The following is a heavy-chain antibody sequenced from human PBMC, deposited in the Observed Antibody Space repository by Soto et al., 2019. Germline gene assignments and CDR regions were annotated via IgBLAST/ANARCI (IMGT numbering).Heavy chain of an antibody. Sequence: GGSLRLSCAASGFTFSRHWMRWVRQAPGKGLEWVASIKQDGSEKSYVDSVKGRFTISRDNDKNSLFLQMNSLRAEDTDVYYCSRGRGAAADYSVFWGQGTLVTVSS. CDR1: GFTFSRHW. D-gene: IGHD6-13*01. V-gene: IGHV3-7*05. CDR3: SRGRGAAADYSVF. CDR2: IKQDGSEK. J-gene: IGHJ4*02.